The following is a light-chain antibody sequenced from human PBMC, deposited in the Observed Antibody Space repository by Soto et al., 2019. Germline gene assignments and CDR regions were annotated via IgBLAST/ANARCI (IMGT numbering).Light chain of an antibody. Sequence: EIVLTQSPGTLSVSPGETATLSCRASQSVSSSLAWYQQTPGRAPRLLIYGASNRATDTPTRFSGSGSGTEFTLTISSLQSEDSAVYYCHQRYNWLSFGGGTKVDIK. CDR2: GAS. CDR1: QSVSSS. CDR3: HQRYNWLS. J-gene: IGKJ4*01. V-gene: IGKV3-15*01.